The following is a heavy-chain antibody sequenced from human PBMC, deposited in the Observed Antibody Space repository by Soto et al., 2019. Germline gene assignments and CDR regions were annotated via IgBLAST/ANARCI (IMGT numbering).Heavy chain of an antibody. D-gene: IGHD4-17*01. CDR2: ISGRGGT. CDR3: ARRVTVTYFFDS. J-gene: IGHJ4*02. Sequence: QVQLKQWGAGPLKPSETLSLTCAVYGGSVSGYFWSWIRQPPGKGLEWIGEISGRGGTNYNPSLKSRVTISMDTSKNQFSLRLTSVTAADTALYYCARRVTVTYFFDSWGQGTLVTVSS. CDR1: GGSVSGYF. V-gene: IGHV4-34*01.